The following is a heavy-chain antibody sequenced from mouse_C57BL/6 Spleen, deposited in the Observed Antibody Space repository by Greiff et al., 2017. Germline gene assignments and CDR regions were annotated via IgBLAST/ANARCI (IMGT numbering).Heavy chain of an antibody. Sequence: QVQLKQPGAELVRPGSSVKLSCKASGYTFTSYWMDWVKQRPGQGLEWIGNIYPSDSETHYNQKFKDKATLTVDKSSSTAYMQLSSLTSADSAVYYCARSRGNSYYYAMDYWGQGTSVTVSS. CDR1: GYTFTSYW. J-gene: IGHJ4*01. CDR2: IYPSDSET. CDR3: ARSRGNSYYYAMDY. D-gene: IGHD2-1*01. V-gene: IGHV1-61*01.